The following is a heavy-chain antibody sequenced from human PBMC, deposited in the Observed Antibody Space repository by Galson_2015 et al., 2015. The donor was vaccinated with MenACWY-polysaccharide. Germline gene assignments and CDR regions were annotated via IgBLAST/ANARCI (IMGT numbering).Heavy chain of an antibody. D-gene: IGHD2-15*01. J-gene: IGHJ6*02. V-gene: IGHV1-2*06. CDR3: ARDRIAYYGMDV. CDR1: GYTFTGYY. CDR2: INPNSGGT. Sequence: SVKVSCKASGYTFTGYYMHWVRQAPGQGLEWMGRINPNSGGTNYAQKFQGRVTMTRDTSISTAYMELSRLRSDDTAVYYCARDRIAYYGMDVWGQGTTVTVSS.